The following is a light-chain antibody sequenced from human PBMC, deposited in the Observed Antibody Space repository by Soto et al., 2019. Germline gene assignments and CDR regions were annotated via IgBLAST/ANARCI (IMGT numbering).Light chain of an antibody. V-gene: IGLV2-14*01. CDR1: SSDVGGYNY. Sequence: QSALTQPASVSGSPGQSITISCTGTSSDVGGYNYVSWYQQHPGKAPKLMIYKVSNRPSGVSNRFSGSKSGNTASLTISGLQAEDEADYYCSSYTSSSLYVFGTGTKLTVL. CDR3: SSYTSSSLYV. J-gene: IGLJ1*01. CDR2: KVS.